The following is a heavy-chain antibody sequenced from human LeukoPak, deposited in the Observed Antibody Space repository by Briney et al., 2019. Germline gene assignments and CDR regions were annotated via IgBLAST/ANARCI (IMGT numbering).Heavy chain of an antibody. Sequence: GGSLRLSCAASGFTLSSYSINWVRQAPGKGLEWVSSISSSSSYIYYADSVKGRFTISRDNAKNSLYLQMNSLRAEDTAVYYCAREGKQQLTLDYWGQGTLVTVSS. J-gene: IGHJ4*02. CDR3: AREGKQQLTLDY. CDR2: ISSSSSYI. D-gene: IGHD6-13*01. CDR1: GFTLSSYS. V-gene: IGHV3-21*01.